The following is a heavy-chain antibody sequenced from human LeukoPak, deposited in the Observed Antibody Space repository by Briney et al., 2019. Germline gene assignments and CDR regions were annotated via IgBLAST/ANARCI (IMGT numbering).Heavy chain of an antibody. CDR1: GFTFSSYS. V-gene: IGHV3-48*02. Sequence: HPGGSLRLSCVASGFTFSSYSMNWVRQAPGKGLEWVSYISSSSSTIYYADSVKGRFTISRDNAKNSLYLQMNSLRDEDTAVYYCASILTRVGADLVDYWGQGTLVTVSS. D-gene: IGHD1-26*01. CDR2: ISSSSSTI. J-gene: IGHJ4*02. CDR3: ASILTRVGADLVDY.